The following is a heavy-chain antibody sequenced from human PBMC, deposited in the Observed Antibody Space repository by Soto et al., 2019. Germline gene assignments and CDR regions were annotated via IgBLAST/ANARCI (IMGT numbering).Heavy chain of an antibody. CDR2: ISGSGGST. Sequence: GGSLRLSCAASGFTFSSYAMSWVRQAPGKGLEWVSAISGSGGSTYYADSVKGRFTISRDNSKNTLYLQMNSLGAEDMAVYDGEKDMCSSTTCYNVDYWGQGNLVTVSS. V-gene: IGHV3-23*01. CDR1: GFTFSSYA. J-gene: IGHJ4*02. CDR3: EKDMCSSTTCYNVDY. D-gene: IGHD2-2*01.